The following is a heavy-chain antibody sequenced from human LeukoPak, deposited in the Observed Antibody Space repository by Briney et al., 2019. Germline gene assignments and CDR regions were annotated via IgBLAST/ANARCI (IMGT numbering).Heavy chain of an antibody. CDR2: ISGSGGST. CDR3: AKVRSSGWFNGALDY. J-gene: IGHJ4*02. Sequence: GGSLRLSCAASRFTFSSYGMSWVRQAPGKGLEWVSGISGSGGSTYYADSVKGRFTISRDNSKNTLYLQMNSLRAEDTAVYYCAKVRSSGWFNGALDYWGQGTLVTVSS. CDR1: RFTFSSYG. V-gene: IGHV3-23*01. D-gene: IGHD6-19*01.